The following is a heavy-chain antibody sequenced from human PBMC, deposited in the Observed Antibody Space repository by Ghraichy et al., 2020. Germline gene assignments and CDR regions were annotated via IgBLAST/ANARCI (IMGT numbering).Heavy chain of an antibody. J-gene: IGHJ6*02. CDR2: IYYSGSS. CDR3: ARLNAYYYSYGMDV. Sequence: SQTLSLTCTVSDGSISSSSYYWGWIRQPPGKGLEWIGTIYYSGSSFYNPSLKSRLSISVDTSKNQFSLRLSSVTAADTAVYYCARLNAYYYSYGMDVWGQGTTVTVSS. CDR1: DGSISSSSYY. V-gene: IGHV4-39*01.